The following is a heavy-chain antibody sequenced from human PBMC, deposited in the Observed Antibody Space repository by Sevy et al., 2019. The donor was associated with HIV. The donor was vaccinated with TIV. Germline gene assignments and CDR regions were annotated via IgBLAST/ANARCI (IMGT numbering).Heavy chain of an antibody. Sequence: GGSLRLSCAASGFTFSSYAMHWVRQAPGKGLEWEAVISYDGSNKYYADSVKGRFTISRDNSKNTLYLQMNSLRAEDTAVYYCARDPDVIAVAGREDWFDPWGQGTLVTVSS. CDR3: ARDPDVIAVAGREDWFDP. CDR1: GFTFSSYA. V-gene: IGHV3-30-3*01. J-gene: IGHJ5*02. CDR2: ISYDGSNK. D-gene: IGHD6-19*01.